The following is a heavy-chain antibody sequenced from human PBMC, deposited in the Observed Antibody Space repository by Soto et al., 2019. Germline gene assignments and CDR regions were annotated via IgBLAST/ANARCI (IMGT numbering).Heavy chain of an antibody. J-gene: IGHJ4*02. CDR2: ISSSGSII. Sequence: PGGSLRLSCAVSGFILSDYDMSWIRQAPGKGLEWVSYISSSGSIIYYADSVKGRFTISRDNAKKSLYLQMSSLRAEDTAVYYCARDLGYYDSSGYFDYWGQGTLVTVS. V-gene: IGHV3-11*01. CDR1: GFILSDYD. CDR3: ARDLGYYDSSGYFDY. D-gene: IGHD3-22*01.